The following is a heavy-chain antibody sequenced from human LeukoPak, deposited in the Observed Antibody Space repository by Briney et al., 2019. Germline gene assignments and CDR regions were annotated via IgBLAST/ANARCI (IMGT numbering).Heavy chain of an antibody. J-gene: IGHJ5*02. D-gene: IGHD6-19*01. CDR2: INHSGST. Sequence: SETLSLTCAVYGGSFSGYYWSWIRQPPGKGLEWIGEINHSGSTNYNPSLKSRVTISVDTSKNQFSLKLSSVTAADTAEYYCAKLEVIAVAGSNWFDPWGQGTLVTVSS. V-gene: IGHV4-34*01. CDR1: GGSFSGYY. CDR3: AKLEVIAVAGSNWFDP.